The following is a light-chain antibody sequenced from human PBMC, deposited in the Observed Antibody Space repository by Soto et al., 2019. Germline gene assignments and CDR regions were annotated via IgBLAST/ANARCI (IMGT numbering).Light chain of an antibody. V-gene: IGKV3-11*01. CDR3: QQRINWPLT. J-gene: IGKJ4*01. Sequence: EIVLTQSPATLSLSPGERATLSCRASQSISSHLAWYQQKPGQAPRLLIYGASNRATGIPARFIGSGSGTDFTLTISSLEPEDFAVYYCQQRINWPLTFGGGTKVEIK. CDR2: GAS. CDR1: QSISSH.